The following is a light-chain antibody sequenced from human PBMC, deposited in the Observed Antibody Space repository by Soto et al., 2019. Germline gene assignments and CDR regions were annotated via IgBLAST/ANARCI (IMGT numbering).Light chain of an antibody. Sequence: EIVMTQSPATLSVSPGERATLSCRASQSVSNNFAWYQHKPGQAPRLLIYSASTRATGIPARFSGSGSGTEFTLTISSRQSEDFAVYYCQQYNNWPRTFGQGTKVEIK. J-gene: IGKJ1*01. CDR3: QQYNNWPRT. V-gene: IGKV3-15*01. CDR2: SAS. CDR1: QSVSNN.